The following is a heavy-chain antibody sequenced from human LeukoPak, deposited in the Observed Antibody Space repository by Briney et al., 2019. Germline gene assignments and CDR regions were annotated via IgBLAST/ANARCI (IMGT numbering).Heavy chain of an antibody. CDR2: IYYSGST. V-gene: IGHV4-31*03. Sequence: SQTLSLTCTVSGGSISSGGYYWSWIRQHPGKGLEWIGYIYYSGSTYYNPSLKSRVTISVDMSKNQFSLKLSSVTAADTAVYYCARDEGGIMVRGVTYYYYYYGMDVWGQGTTVTVSS. CDR1: GGSISSGGYY. D-gene: IGHD3-10*01. J-gene: IGHJ6*02. CDR3: ARDEGGIMVRGVTYYYYYYGMDV.